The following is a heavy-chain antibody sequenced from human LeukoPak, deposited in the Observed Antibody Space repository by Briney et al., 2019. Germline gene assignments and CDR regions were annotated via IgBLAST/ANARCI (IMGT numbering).Heavy chain of an antibody. Sequence: ASVKVSCKASGYTFTGYYMHWVRQAPGQGLEWMGWINPNSGGTNYAQKFQGRVTMTRDTSISTAYMELSRLRSDDTAVYYCAREGDRITMIVVVNRFDYWGQGTLVTVSS. V-gene: IGHV1-2*02. CDR1: GYTFTGYY. CDR2: INPNSGGT. J-gene: IGHJ4*02. CDR3: AREGDRITMIVVVNRFDY. D-gene: IGHD3-22*01.